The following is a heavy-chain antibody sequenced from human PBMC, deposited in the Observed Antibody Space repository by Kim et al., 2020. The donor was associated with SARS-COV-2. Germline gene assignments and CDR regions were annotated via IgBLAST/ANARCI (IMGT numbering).Heavy chain of an antibody. V-gene: IGHV3-7*01. J-gene: IGHJ5*02. D-gene: IGHD6-6*01. CDR2: SAK. CDR3: ARGGSKFDP. Sequence: SAKYYVDAVKGRFTSTRDNDKNSLDLQMNSLRVEDTAVYYCARGGSKFDPWGQGTLVTVSS.